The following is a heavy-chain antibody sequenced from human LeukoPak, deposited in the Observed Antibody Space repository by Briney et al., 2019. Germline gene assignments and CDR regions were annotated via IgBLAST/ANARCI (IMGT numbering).Heavy chain of an antibody. CDR1: GFTFSSYS. J-gene: IGHJ4*02. CDR3: ARGNWNYNFDY. V-gene: IGHV3-21*01. D-gene: IGHD1-7*01. CDR2: ISSSSSYI. Sequence: GGSLRLSCAASGFTFSSYSMNWVRQAPGKGLEWVSSISSSSSYIYYADSLKGRFTISRDNAKNSLYLQMNSLRAEDTAVNYCARGNWNYNFDYWGQGTLVTVSS.